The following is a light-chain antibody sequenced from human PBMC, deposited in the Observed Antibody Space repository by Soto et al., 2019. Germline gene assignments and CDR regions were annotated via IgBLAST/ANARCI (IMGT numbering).Light chain of an antibody. CDR1: TSNVGRNA. Sequence: QSVLTQPPPASGTPGQSVTISCSGGTSNVGRNAVNWYQQFPGSAPRLLIQLHNQRPSGVPTRFSASKSGTSASLAISGLQSEDEADYYCGTWDDSLNAMLFGGGTKLTVL. V-gene: IGLV1-44*01. CDR2: LHN. CDR3: GTWDDSLNAML. J-gene: IGLJ3*02.